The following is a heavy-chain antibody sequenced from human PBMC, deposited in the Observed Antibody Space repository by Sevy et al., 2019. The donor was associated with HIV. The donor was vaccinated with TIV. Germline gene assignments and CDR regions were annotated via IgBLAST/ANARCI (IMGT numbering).Heavy chain of an antibody. Sequence: GESLKISCEASGFTFSSYWMHWVRQSPGKGLVWVSRISSDGSPTNYADSVKGRFTISRDNAKNTLYLQMNRLRAEDTALYYCARGYSYGYGMDVWGQGTTVTVSS. CDR3: ARGYSYGYGMDV. CDR2: ISSDGSPT. J-gene: IGHJ6*02. D-gene: IGHD5-18*01. V-gene: IGHV3-74*01. CDR1: GFTFSSYW.